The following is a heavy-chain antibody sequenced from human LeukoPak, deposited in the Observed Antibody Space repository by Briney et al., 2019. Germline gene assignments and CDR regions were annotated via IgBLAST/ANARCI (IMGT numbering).Heavy chain of an antibody. CDR3: AKDGALSTSWYFYCDY. Sequence: GGSLRLSCAASGFTFSSFAMSWVRQAPGKGLEWVSTITDSGDSTYSADSVKGRFTISRDNSKNTLYLQMNSLRAEDTAVYYCAKDGALSTSWYFYCDYWGQGTLVTVSS. V-gene: IGHV3-23*01. D-gene: IGHD2-2*01. CDR2: ITDSGDST. J-gene: IGHJ4*02. CDR1: GFTFSSFA.